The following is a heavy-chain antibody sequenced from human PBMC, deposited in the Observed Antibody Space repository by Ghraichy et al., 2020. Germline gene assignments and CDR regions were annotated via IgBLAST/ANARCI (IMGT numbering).Heavy chain of an antibody. D-gene: IGHD1-26*01. V-gene: IGHV1-69*06. J-gene: IGHJ4*02. CDR3: ARDRWGDIVGARFDY. CDR1: GCTFSSYA. CDR2: IIPIFGTA. Sequence: SVKVSCKASGCTFSSYAISWVRQAPGQGLEWMGGIIPIFGTANYAQKFQGRVTITADKSTSTAYMELSSLRSEDTAVYYCARDRWGDIVGARFDYWGQGTLVTVSS.